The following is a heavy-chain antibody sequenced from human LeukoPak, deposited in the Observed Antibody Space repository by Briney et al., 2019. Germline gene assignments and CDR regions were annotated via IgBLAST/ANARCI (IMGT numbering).Heavy chain of an antibody. CDR3: ARLDGGNGAFDY. V-gene: IGHV4-4*09. J-gene: IGHJ4*02. Sequence: SETLSLTCTVSGGSISSYYWSWIRQPPGKGLEWIGYIYTSGSTNYNPSLKSRVIISVDTSKNQFSLKLSSVTAADTAVYYCARLDGGNGAFDYWGQGTLVTVSS. D-gene: IGHD4-23*01. CDR1: GGSISSYY. CDR2: IYTSGST.